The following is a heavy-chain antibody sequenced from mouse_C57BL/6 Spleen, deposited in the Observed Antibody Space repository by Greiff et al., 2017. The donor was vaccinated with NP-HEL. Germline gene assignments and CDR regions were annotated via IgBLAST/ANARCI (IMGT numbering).Heavy chain of an antibody. D-gene: IGHD1-1*01. CDR3: ARHESPYYYGSSYGAMDY. V-gene: IGHV1-62-2*01. CDR1: GYTFTEYT. CDR2: FYPGSGSI. J-gene: IGHJ4*01. Sequence: VQLQQSGAELVKPGASVKLSCKASGYTFTEYTIHWVKQRSGQGLEWIGWFYPGSGSIKYNEKFKDKATLTADKSSSTVYMELSRLTSEDSAVYFCARHESPYYYGSSYGAMDYWGQGTSVTVSS.